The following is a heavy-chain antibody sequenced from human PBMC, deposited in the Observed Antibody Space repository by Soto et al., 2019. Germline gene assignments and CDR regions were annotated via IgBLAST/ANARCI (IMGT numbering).Heavy chain of an antibody. D-gene: IGHD3-10*01. V-gene: IGHV4-59*01. CDR3: ARGYSGPGGYYNIMDV. J-gene: IGHJ6*02. CDR1: GGSLSSYY. Sequence: SSETLSLTCTVSGGSLSSYYWTWIRQPPGKGLEWIGYVYYSGNTNYNPSLKSRVTISVDTSKNQFSLKLGSVTAADTAVYYCARGYSGPGGYYNIMDVWGQGTTVTVSS. CDR2: VYYSGNT.